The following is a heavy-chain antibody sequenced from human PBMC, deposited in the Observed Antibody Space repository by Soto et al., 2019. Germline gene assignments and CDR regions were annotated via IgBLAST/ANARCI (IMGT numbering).Heavy chain of an antibody. D-gene: IGHD2-2*01. CDR2: ISYDGSNK. Sequence: GGSLRLSCAASGFTFSSYGMHWVRQAPGKGLEWVAVISYDGSNKYYADSVKGRFTISRDNSKNTLYLQMNSLRAEDTAVYYCAKSPPGYCISTSCYYYYYGMDVWGQGTTVTVSS. CDR3: AKSPPGYCISTSCYYYYYGMDV. J-gene: IGHJ6*02. V-gene: IGHV3-30*18. CDR1: GFTFSSYG.